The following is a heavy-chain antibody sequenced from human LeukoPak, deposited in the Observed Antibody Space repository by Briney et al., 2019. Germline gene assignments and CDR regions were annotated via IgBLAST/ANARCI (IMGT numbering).Heavy chain of an antibody. D-gene: IGHD5-24*01. CDR1: GFTFSSYG. CDR2: ISYDGSNK. CDR3: AVPDGYIDYFDY. J-gene: IGHJ4*02. Sequence: GRSLRLSCAASGFTFSSYGMHWVRQAPGKGLKWVAVISYDGSNKYYADSVKGRFTISRDNSKNTLYLQMNSLRAEDTAVYYCAVPDGYIDYFDYWGQGTLVTVSS. V-gene: IGHV3-30*03.